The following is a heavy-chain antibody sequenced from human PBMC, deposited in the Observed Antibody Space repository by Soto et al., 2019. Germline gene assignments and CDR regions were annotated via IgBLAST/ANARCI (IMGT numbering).Heavy chain of an antibody. CDR2: IGARGFPI. CDR3: ATEPFDY. J-gene: IGHJ4*02. V-gene: IGHV3-48*04. CDR1: GLDFGFYP. Sequence: EVQLVESGGGVMQPGGSLRLSCVASGLDFGFYPMNWVRQAPGKGLEWVSYIGARGFPIYYADSVRGRFAMSRDNAHNSVYLQMDSLRAEDTAQYFCATEPFDYWGRGALVTVSS.